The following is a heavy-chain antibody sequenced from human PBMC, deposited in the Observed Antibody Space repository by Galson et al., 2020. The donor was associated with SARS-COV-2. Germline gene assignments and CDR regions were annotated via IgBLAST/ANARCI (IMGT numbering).Heavy chain of an antibody. CDR2: ISGSGGST. Sequence: GGSLRLSCAASGFTFSSYAMSWVRQAPGKGLEWVSAISGSGGSTYYADSVKGRFTISRDNSKNTLYLQMNSLRAEDTAVYYCAKYSSSFGYYYYYGMDVWGQGTTVTVSS. CDR1: GFTFSSYA. J-gene: IGHJ6*02. V-gene: IGHV3-23*01. D-gene: IGHD6-6*01. CDR3: AKYSSSFGYYYYYGMDV.